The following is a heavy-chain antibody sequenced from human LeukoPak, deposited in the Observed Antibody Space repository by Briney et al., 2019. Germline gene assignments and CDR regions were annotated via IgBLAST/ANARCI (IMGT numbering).Heavy chain of an antibody. D-gene: IGHD3-22*01. Sequence: ASVKVSCKASGGTFSSYAISWVRQAPGQGLEWMGGIIPIFGTANYAQKFQGRVTITTDESTSTAYMELSSLRSEDAAVYYCARGSGGIGYDSSGYLGYFDYWGQGTLVTVSS. CDR2: IIPIFGTA. V-gene: IGHV1-69*05. J-gene: IGHJ4*02. CDR1: GGTFSSYA. CDR3: ARGSGGIGYDSSGYLGYFDY.